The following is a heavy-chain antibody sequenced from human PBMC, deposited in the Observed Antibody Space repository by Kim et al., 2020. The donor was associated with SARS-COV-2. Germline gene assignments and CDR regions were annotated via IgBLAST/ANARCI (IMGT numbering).Heavy chain of an antibody. CDR3: GRGSGVDYSLRY. Sequence: GGSLRLSCAASAFNVTTNYMGWVRQAPGKGLEWVSVIYSGGSTYYADSVKGRFTISSDNSKNTLSLQMNNLRADDTAVYYCGRGSGVDYSLRYWSQGTLV. CDR2: IYSGGST. CDR1: AFNVTTNY. J-gene: IGHJ4*02. D-gene: IGHD2-15*01. V-gene: IGHV3-53*01.